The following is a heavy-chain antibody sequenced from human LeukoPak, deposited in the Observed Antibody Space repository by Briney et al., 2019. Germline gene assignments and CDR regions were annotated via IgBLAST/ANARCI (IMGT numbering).Heavy chain of an antibody. V-gene: IGHV1-69*13. CDR2: IIPIFGRP. CDR1: GGTFSSYA. D-gene: IGHD3-22*01. J-gene: IGHJ4*02. CDR3: AREWGLESSGYYYAY. Sequence: GASVKVSCKASGGTFSSYAISWVRQAPGQGLEWMGGIIPIFGRPYFARRFQGRVTITADESTSTAYMELSSLRSEDTAVYYCAREWGLESSGYYYAYWGQGTLVTVSS.